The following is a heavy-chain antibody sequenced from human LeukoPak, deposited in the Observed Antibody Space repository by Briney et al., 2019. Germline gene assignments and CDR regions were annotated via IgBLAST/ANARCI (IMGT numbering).Heavy chain of an antibody. CDR3: AKDGAYDNN. CDR2: IRQDGKEM. CDR1: GFTFSSYW. D-gene: IGHD3-22*01. V-gene: IGHV3-7*03. J-gene: IGHJ4*02. Sequence: GGSLRLSCVASGFTFSSYWMSWVRQTPGKRLEWVANIRQDGKEMHYVDSVKGRFTISRDNARDSLYLQMNSLRTEDTAVYYCAKDGAYDNNWGQGALVTVSS.